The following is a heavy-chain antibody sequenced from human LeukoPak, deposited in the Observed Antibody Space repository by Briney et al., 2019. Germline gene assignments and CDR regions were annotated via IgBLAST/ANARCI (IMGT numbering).Heavy chain of an antibody. V-gene: IGHV4-39*07. CDR1: GGSISRNSYY. J-gene: IGHJ4*02. D-gene: IGHD2-2*01. CDR2: MYYSGNT. Sequence: PSETLSLTCTVSGGSISRNSYYWGWIRQPPGKGLEWIGSMYYSGNTYYNPSLKSRVTISVDTSKNQFSLKLSSVTAADTAVYYCARERNEEQNVVVPAASYYFDYWGQGTLVTVSS. CDR3: ARERNEEQNVVVPAASYYFDY.